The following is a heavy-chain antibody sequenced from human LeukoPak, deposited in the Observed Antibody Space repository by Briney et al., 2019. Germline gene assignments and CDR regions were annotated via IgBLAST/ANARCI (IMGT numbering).Heavy chain of an antibody. D-gene: IGHD1-14*01. V-gene: IGHV1-2*02. CDR3: ARVRNRVWFDP. CDR2: INPNSGGT. CDR1: GYTFTGYY. Sequence: ASVKVSCKASGYTFTGYYMHWVRQAPGQGLEWMGWINPNSGGTNYAQKFQGRVTMTGDTSISTAYMELSRLRSEDTAVYYCARVRNRVWFDPWGQGTLVTVSS. J-gene: IGHJ5*02.